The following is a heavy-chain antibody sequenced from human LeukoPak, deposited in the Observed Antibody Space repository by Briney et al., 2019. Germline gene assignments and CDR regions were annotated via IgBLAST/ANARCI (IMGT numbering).Heavy chain of an antibody. CDR2: VSADGTER. J-gene: IGHJ4*02. Sequence: GGSLRLSCIGSRFDLSYYGMHWVRQAPDRGLEWVAVVSADGTERFYADSVKGRFTISRDNSKNTVFLQMTSLRTEDTGVYYCARDDDRPDNGLDYWGQGTLVTVSS. CDR1: RFDLSYYG. CDR3: ARDDDRPDNGLDY. D-gene: IGHD3-22*01. V-gene: IGHV3-30*03.